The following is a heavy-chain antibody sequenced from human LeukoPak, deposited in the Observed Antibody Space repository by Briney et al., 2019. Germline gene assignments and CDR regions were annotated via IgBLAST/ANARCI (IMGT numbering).Heavy chain of an antibody. CDR1: GFTFSTYA. D-gene: IGHD6-13*01. J-gene: IGHJ4*02. V-gene: IGHV3-30-3*01. CDR2: ISYDGSNK. Sequence: GGSLRLSCAASGFTFSTYAMHWVRQAPGKGLEWVAAISYDGSNKYYADSVKGRFTISRDNSKNTLYLEMNSLRAEDTAVYYCAKGGSSWYPGDYWGQGTLVTVSS. CDR3: AKGGSSWYPGDY.